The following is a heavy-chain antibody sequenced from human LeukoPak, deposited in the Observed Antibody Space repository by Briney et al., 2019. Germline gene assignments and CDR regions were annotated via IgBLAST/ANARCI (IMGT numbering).Heavy chain of an antibody. D-gene: IGHD5-12*01. V-gene: IGHV3-23*01. CDR3: AKGAYDYIEIAYFDY. J-gene: IGHJ4*02. Sequence: QSGGSLRLSCVASGFSFNNYAMNWVRQAPGKGLERVSLIIGSSGTTFYADSVKGRFTISRDKSKSTLYLQMNSLRAEDTAVYYCAKGAYDYIEIAYFDYWGQGSLVTVSS. CDR1: GFSFNNYA. CDR2: IIGSSGTT.